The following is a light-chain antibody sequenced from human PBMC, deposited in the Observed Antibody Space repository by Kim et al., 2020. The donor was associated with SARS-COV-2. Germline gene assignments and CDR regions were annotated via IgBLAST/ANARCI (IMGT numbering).Light chain of an antibody. CDR1: TSNIGGNY. J-gene: IGLJ2*01. V-gene: IGLV1-40*01. Sequence: GQRVTSSCTGGTSNIGGNYVHWYQLLPGTAPRLLIFDNTNRPSGVPGRFSGSKSGSSASLAITGLQSEDEGDYYCQSYDSSLTALVFGGGTQLTVL. CDR3: QSYDSSLTALV. CDR2: DNT.